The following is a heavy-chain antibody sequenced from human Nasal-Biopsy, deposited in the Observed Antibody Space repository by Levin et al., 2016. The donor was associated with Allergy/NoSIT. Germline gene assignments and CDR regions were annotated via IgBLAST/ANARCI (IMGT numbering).Heavy chain of an antibody. CDR1: GDSITRSNYY. D-gene: IGHD3-3*01. J-gene: IGHJ4*02. CDR3: VSFDFWNGYSGRTAYYFDY. Sequence: SETLSLTCTVSGDSITRSNYYWGWIRQSPGKGLEWIGSIYYDESTNYNPSLKSRVTISVDTSKNQFSLKLSSVTAADTAVYYCVSFDFWNGYSGRTAYYFDYWGQGTLVAVSS. CDR2: IYYDEST. V-gene: IGHV4-39*01.